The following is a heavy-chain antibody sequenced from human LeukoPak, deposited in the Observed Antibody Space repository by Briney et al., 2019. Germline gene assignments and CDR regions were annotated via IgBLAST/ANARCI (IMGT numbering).Heavy chain of an antibody. Sequence: GASVKVSCKASGGTFSSYAISWVRQAPGQGLEWMGGIIPIFGTANYAQKFQGRVTITADESTSTAYMELSSLRSEDTAVYYCARPPITYSNYGEGVWFDPWGQGTLVTVSS. CDR2: IIPIFGTA. CDR1: GGTFSSYA. D-gene: IGHD4-11*01. J-gene: IGHJ5*02. CDR3: ARPPITYSNYGEGVWFDP. V-gene: IGHV1-69*13.